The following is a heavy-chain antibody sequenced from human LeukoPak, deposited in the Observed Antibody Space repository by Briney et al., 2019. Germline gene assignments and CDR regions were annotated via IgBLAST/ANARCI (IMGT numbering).Heavy chain of an antibody. J-gene: IGHJ4*02. Sequence: PSETLSLTCAVYGGSFSTYYWSWIRQPPGKGLEWIGSIYYSGSTYYNPSLKSRVTISVDTSKNQFSLKLSSVTAADTAVYYCARDQGNYPAKPTLYFWGQGTLVTVSS. CDR3: ARDQGNYPAKPTLYF. CDR2: IYYSGST. CDR1: GGSFSTYY. V-gene: IGHV4-34*01. D-gene: IGHD4-11*01.